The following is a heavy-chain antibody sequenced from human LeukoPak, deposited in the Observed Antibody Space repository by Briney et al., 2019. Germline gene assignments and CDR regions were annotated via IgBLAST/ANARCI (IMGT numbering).Heavy chain of an antibody. CDR3: ARGGSQEYSYGSFDY. D-gene: IGHD5-18*01. V-gene: IGHV4-30-4*08. J-gene: IGHJ4*02. CDR2: IYYSGST. Sequence: PSQTLSLTCTVSGGSISSGDYYWSWIRQPPGKGLEWIGYIYYSGSTYYNPSLKSRVTISVDTSKNQFSLKLSSVTAADTVVYYCARGGSQEYSYGSFDYWGQGTLVTVSS. CDR1: GGSISSGDYY.